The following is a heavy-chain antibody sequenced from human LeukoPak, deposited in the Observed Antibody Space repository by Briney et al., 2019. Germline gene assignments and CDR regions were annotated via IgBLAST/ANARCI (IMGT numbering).Heavy chain of an antibody. V-gene: IGHV3-74*01. Sequence: GGSLRLSCAASGFTFSSFWIHWVRQVPGKGLVWVARINPESTTISYADSVKGRFTISRDNARNTLYLQMNSLRVEDTATYYCVKDHTGEQDKWGQGTLVTVSS. J-gene: IGHJ4*02. CDR1: GFTFSSFW. CDR3: VKDHTGEQDK. CDR2: INPESTTI. D-gene: IGHD1-1*01.